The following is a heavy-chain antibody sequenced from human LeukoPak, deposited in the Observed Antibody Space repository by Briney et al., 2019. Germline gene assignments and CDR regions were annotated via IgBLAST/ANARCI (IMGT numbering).Heavy chain of an antibody. J-gene: IGHJ6*04. CDR2: ISTSSSYI. CDR1: GFTFSSYS. Sequence: GGSLRLSCAGSGFTFSSYSMNWVRQAPGKGLEWVSSISTSSSYIYYADSVKGRFTISRDNAKNSLYLQMNSLRAEDTAVYYCAELGITMIGGVWGKGTTVTISS. V-gene: IGHV3-21*01. CDR3: AELGITMIGGV. D-gene: IGHD3-10*02.